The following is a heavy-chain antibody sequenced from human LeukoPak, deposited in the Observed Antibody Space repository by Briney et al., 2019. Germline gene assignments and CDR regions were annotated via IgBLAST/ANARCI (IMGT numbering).Heavy chain of an antibody. CDR1: GFTFSSYA. CDR3: HRFCSSTSCYHWVY. CDR2: ISGSGSST. D-gene: IGHD2-2*01. J-gene: IGHJ4*02. V-gene: IGHV3-23*01. Sequence: PGGSMRLSCAASGFTFSSYAMSWVRQAPGKVLEWVSAISGSGSSTFYTNSVKGRFTIHRDHSKHPIYRQMNCVLAEDPVVSYRHRFCSSTSCYHWVYWGQGTLVTVSS.